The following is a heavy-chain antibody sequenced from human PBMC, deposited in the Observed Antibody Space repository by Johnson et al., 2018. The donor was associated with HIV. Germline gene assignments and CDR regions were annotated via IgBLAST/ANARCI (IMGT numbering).Heavy chain of an antibody. J-gene: IGHJ3*02. CDR2: IKKDGSEK. V-gene: IGHV3-7*01. CDR1: GFTHSAYW. D-gene: IGHD5-18*01. Sequence: VQLVESGGGLVKPGGSLRLSCAASGFTHSAYWMTWVRQAPGKGLEWVANIKKDGSEKNYVDSVKGRFTISRDNAKDSLYLQMNSLRAEDTAVYYCAKERAYIRTFDIWGQGTLVTVSS. CDR3: AKERAYIRTFDI.